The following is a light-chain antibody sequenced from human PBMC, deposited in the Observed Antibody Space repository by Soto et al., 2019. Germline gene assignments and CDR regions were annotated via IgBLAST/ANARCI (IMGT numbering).Light chain of an antibody. Sequence: QSALTQPASVSGSPGQSITISCTGTSSDVGGYNFVSWYQQHPGKAPKLMIYDVSDRPSGVSNRFSAPKSGNTASLTISGLQAEDEADYYCCSYTSSSTPWVFGTGTKVTV. CDR3: CSYTSSSTPWV. V-gene: IGLV2-14*03. CDR1: SSDVGGYNF. CDR2: DVS. J-gene: IGLJ1*01.